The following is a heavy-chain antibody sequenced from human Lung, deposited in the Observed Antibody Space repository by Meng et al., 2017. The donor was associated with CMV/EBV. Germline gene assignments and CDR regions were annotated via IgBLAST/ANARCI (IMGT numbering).Heavy chain of an antibody. CDR3: ARARRVAGDYFDY. CDR2: ISSSGITI. Sequence: LSLTCAASGFTFSDYYMSWIRQAPGKGLEWVSYISSSGITIYYADSVKGRFTISRDNAKNSLYLQMNSLRAEDTAVYYCARARRVAGDYFDYWGQGTLVTVSS. J-gene: IGHJ4*02. D-gene: IGHD3-3*01. V-gene: IGHV3-11*01. CDR1: GFTFSDYY.